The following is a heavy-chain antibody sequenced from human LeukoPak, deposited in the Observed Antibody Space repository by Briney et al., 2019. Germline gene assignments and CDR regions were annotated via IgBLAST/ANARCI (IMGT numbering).Heavy chain of an antibody. CDR3: ARDLVWILDYYYYYMDV. Sequence: PGGSLRLSCAASGFTFSSYSMNWVRQAPGKGLEWVSYISSSSSSTIYYADSVKGRFTISRDNAKNSLYLQMNSLRAEDTAVYYCARDLVWILDYYYYYMDVWGKGTTVTVSS. J-gene: IGHJ6*03. CDR2: ISSSSSSTI. V-gene: IGHV3-48*01. D-gene: IGHD5-18*01. CDR1: GFTFSSYS.